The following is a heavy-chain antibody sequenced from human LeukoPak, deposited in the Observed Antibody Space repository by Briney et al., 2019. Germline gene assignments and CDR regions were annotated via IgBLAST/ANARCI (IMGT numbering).Heavy chain of an antibody. Sequence: GGSLRLSCAASGFSFSDHYMDWVRRAPGKGLEWVGRTRNKDNSYTTEYAASVKGRFTISRDVSKNSLYLQMNSLKIEDTAVYYCARGFYFDTSGLDHWGQGTLVTVSS. CDR3: ARGFYFDTSGLDH. D-gene: IGHD3-22*01. J-gene: IGHJ4*02. V-gene: IGHV3-72*01. CDR2: TRNKDNSYTT. CDR1: GFSFSDHY.